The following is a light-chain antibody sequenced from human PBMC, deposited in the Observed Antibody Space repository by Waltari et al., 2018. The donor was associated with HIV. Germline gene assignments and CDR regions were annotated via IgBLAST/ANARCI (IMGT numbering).Light chain of an antibody. Sequence: QSALTQSPSASGSPGQSVNISCTGANGDISDYNYVSWYQQHSDRPPKLIIFEVTKQPSGVPDRFSGSKSGNTASLFVSGLRPEDEATYFCSSFAGTHKLFGGGTKLTVL. CDR3: SSFAGTHKL. J-gene: IGLJ2*01. CDR1: NGDISDYNY. V-gene: IGLV2-8*01. CDR2: EVT.